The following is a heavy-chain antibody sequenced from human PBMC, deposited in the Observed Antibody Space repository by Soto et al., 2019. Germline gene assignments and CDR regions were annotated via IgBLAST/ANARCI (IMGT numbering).Heavy chain of an antibody. D-gene: IGHD6-19*01. CDR2: IHNSGGT. CDR3: ATGGGWLTDY. V-gene: IGHV4-59*01. Sequence: QVQLQESGPGLVKPSETLSLTCTISGASISNYYCNWFRQPPGKGLEWIGYIHNSGGTNYNPSLKSPDTISLDTSKNQFSLKLTSVTVADTAVYYCATGGGWLTDYWGQGTLVTVSS. CDR1: GASISNYY. J-gene: IGHJ4*02.